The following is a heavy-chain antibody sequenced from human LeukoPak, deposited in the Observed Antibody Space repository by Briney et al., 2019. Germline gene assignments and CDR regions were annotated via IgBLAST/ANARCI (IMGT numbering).Heavy chain of an antibody. CDR2: INPSGGST. V-gene: IGHV1-46*01. CDR3: ARGRELVPEYYYGMDV. J-gene: IGHJ6*02. Sequence: ASVKVSCKASGYTFTSYYMHWVRQAPGQGLEWMGIINPSGGSTSYAQKFQGRVTMTRDTSTSTVYMELSSLRSEDTAVYYCARGRELVPEYYYGMDVWGQGTLVTVSS. CDR1: GYTFTSYY. D-gene: IGHD3-10*01.